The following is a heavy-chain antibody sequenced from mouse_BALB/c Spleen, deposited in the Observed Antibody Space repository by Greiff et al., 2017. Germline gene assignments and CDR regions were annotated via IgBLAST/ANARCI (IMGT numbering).Heavy chain of an antibody. Sequence: EVQVVESGAELVKPGASVKLSCTASGFNIKDTYMHWVKQRPEQGLEWIGRIDPANGNTKYDPKFQGKATITADTSSNTAYLQLSSLTSEDTAVYYCASPTMITTGYAMDYWGQGTSVTVSS. D-gene: IGHD2-4*01. J-gene: IGHJ4*01. V-gene: IGHV14-3*02. CDR3: ASPTMITTGYAMDY. CDR2: IDPANGNT. CDR1: GFNIKDTY.